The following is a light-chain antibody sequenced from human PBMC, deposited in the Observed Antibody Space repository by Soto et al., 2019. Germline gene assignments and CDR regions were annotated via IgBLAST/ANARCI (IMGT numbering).Light chain of an antibody. CDR1: QSVRTY. CDR2: AAS. J-gene: IGKJ1*01. Sequence: DIQMTQSPSSLSASVGDRVTITCRASQSVRTYLNWYQQERGKSPKLLIYAASSLPSGVPSRFSASGSGTDFTLTITSLQPEDFATYYCQQSYTIPRTFGQGTEGEIK. V-gene: IGKV1-39*01. CDR3: QQSYTIPRT.